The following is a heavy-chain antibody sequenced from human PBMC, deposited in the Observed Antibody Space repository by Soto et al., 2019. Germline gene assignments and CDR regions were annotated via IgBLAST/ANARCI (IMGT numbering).Heavy chain of an antibody. J-gene: IGHJ4*02. D-gene: IGHD3-16*01. V-gene: IGHV1-18*01. CDR3: ASGGSYFDF. CDR2: ISAYNGNT. CDR1: GYTFTNYG. Sequence: ASVKISCKAAGYTFTNYGSSWVRQAPGQGLEWMGWISAYNGNTNYAQKLQGRVTMTTDTSTNTAYMELRGLRSDDTAVYYCASGGSYFDFWGQGTLVTVSS.